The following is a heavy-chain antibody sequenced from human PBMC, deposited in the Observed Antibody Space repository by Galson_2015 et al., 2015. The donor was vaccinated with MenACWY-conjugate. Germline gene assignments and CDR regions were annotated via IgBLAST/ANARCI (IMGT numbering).Heavy chain of an antibody. CDR3: ARVRSQNGSGSFYTSSMSSYYYYYMDV. CDR2: IKRDGSDK. CDR1: GFTFSSYW. J-gene: IGHJ6*03. D-gene: IGHD3-10*01. V-gene: IGHV3-7*01. Sequence: SLRLSCAASGFTFSSYWMTWVRQAPGKGLEWVANIKRDGSDKYYVDSMKGRFTISRDNAKNSLYLQMSSLRAEDTAVYYCARVRSQNGSGSFYTSSMSSYYYYYMDVWGQGTVVTVSS.